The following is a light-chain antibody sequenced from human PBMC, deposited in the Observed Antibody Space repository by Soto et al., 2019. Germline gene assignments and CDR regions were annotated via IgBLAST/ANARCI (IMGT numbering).Light chain of an antibody. CDR1: RSVTSN. J-gene: IGKJ2*01. Sequence: EIVMTQSPATLSVSPGERATLSCRASRSVTSNLAWYQKKPGQAPRLVIYGASTRATGVPVRFSGSGSGTDFTLTISSLQSEDSAVYYCQQYDVWPPEYTFGQGTKLEIK. CDR2: GAS. V-gene: IGKV3-15*01. CDR3: QQYDVWPPEYT.